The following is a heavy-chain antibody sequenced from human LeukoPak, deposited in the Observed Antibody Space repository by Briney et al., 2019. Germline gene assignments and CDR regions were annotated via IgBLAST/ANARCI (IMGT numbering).Heavy chain of an antibody. CDR1: GFTFSSYA. V-gene: IGHV3-23*01. Sequence: GGSLRLSCAASGFTFSSYAMSWVRQAPGKGLEWVSAISGSGDSTYYGDSVKGRFTISRDNSKNTLYLQMNSLRAEDTAVYYCAKSPSYSSGWYDYWGQGTLVTVSS. J-gene: IGHJ4*02. CDR2: ISGSGDST. D-gene: IGHD6-19*01. CDR3: AKSPSYSSGWYDY.